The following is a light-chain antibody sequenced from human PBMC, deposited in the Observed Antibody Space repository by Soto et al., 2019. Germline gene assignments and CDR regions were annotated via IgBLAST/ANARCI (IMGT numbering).Light chain of an antibody. Sequence: IVMTQSPATLSVSPGERVTFSCRASQNVYTNLAWYQHKPGQAPRLLISGASTGATGIPARFSGSGSGTEFTLTINSLQSEDFAVYSCQQCYTWKVSCGGGTKVDIK. CDR1: QNVYTN. CDR3: QQCYTWKVS. V-gene: IGKV3-15*01. CDR2: GAS. J-gene: IGKJ4*01.